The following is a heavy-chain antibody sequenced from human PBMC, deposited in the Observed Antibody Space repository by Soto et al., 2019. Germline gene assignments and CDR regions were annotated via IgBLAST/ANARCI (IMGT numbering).Heavy chain of an antibody. Sequence: VQLVESGGGLVQPGRSLRLSCVASGFTLDAFAMQWVRQAPGKGLEWVSGMSWNRGSIVYADSVKGRFTISRDNAKNSLYLQMNSLRPEDTALYYCAKDISLGELSAPDHWGQGTLVTVSS. CDR1: GFTLDAFA. D-gene: IGHD3-16*02. V-gene: IGHV3-9*01. CDR3: AKDISLGELSAPDH. CDR2: MSWNRGSI. J-gene: IGHJ4*02.